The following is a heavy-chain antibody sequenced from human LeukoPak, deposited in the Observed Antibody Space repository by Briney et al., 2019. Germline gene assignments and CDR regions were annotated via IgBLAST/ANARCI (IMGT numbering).Heavy chain of an antibody. D-gene: IGHD2/OR15-2a*01. CDR3: ARASLLIYSFDY. CDR2: IYYSGST. CDR1: GGSISSYY. Sequence: PSETLSLTCTVSGGSISSYYWSWIRQPPGKGLEWIGYIYYSGSTNYNPSLKSRVTISVDTSKNQFSLKLSSVTAADTAVYYCARASLLIYSFDYWGQGTLVTVSS. J-gene: IGHJ4*02. V-gene: IGHV4-59*12.